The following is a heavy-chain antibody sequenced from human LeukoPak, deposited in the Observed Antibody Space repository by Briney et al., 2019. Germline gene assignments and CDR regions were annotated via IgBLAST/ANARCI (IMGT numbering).Heavy chain of an antibody. CDR1: GGSISNYY. Sequence: SETLSLTCTVSGGSISNYYWSWIRQPPGKGVEWFVYLFYTGSTNYNPSLKSRVTISVDTSKNQFPLKLSSVTAADTAVYYCARHGYCSSTSCYYYYYYMDVWGKGTTVTVSS. CDR2: LFYTGST. CDR3: ARHGYCSSTSCYYYYYYMDV. D-gene: IGHD2-2*03. J-gene: IGHJ6*03. V-gene: IGHV4-59*08.